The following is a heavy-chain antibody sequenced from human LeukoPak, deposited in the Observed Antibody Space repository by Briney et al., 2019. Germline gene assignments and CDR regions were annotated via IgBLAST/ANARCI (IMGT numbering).Heavy chain of an antibody. D-gene: IGHD3-22*01. J-gene: IGHJ4*02. CDR1: GYSFTSYW. CDR3: ARRARFYYDSSGPASI. V-gene: IGHV5-51*01. CDR2: INPGDSDT. Sequence: EESLKISCKGSGYSFTSYWIGWVRQMPGKGLEWMGIINPGDSDTRYSPSFQGQVTISADKSISTAYLQGSSLKASDTAMYYCARRARFYYDSSGPASIWGQGTLVTV.